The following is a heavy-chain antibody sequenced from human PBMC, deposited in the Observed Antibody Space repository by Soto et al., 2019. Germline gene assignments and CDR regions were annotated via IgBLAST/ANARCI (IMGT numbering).Heavy chain of an antibody. CDR1: GFSFSSYW. J-gene: IGHJ5*02. D-gene: IGHD3-16*01. CDR2: MNQDGSDK. CDR3: LRDGGLT. V-gene: IGHV3-7*04. Sequence: EVQLVESGGDLDQPGGSLRLSCAASGFSFSSYWMSWVRQAPGKGLEWVAHMNQDGSDKYYVDSVKGRFTISRDNTKNSLFLQMNSLRAEDTAVYYCLRDGGLTWGQGTLVTVSS.